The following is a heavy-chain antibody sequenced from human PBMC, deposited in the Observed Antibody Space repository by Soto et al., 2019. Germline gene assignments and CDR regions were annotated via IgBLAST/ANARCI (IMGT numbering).Heavy chain of an antibody. CDR3: ARDGGGFGELLLNSYDAFDL. J-gene: IGHJ3*01. D-gene: IGHD3-10*01. CDR1: GFFFSSFA. V-gene: IGHV3-30-3*01. CDR2: ISFDGSYE. Sequence: QEHLVESGGGVAQPGRSLRLSCAASGFFFSSFAMYWVRQTPGKGLEWVAAISFDGSYENSADSVKGRFTISRDNSKTTLYLQMNSLRVEDTAVYYCARDGGGFGELLLNSYDAFDLWGQGTLVTVSS.